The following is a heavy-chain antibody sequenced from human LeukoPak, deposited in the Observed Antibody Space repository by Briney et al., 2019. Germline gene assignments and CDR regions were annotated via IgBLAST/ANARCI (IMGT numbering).Heavy chain of an antibody. Sequence: ASVKVSCKASGGTFISYAISWVRQAPGQGLEWMGGIIPIFGTANYAQKFQARDTITADECTSTAYMELSSLRFEDTAVYYCASAVKYYYDSSGYYYGIDYWGQGALVTVSS. D-gene: IGHD3-22*01. J-gene: IGHJ4*02. CDR2: IIPIFGTA. CDR1: GGTFISYA. V-gene: IGHV1-69*01. CDR3: ASAVKYYYDSSGYYYGIDY.